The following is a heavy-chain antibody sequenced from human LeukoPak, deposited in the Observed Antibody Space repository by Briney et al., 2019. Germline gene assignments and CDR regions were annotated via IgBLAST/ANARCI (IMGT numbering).Heavy chain of an antibody. CDR1: GFTFSTYG. Sequence: GGSLRLSCAASGFTFSTYGMHWVRQAPGKGLEWVAVISYDGRNKYYADYVKGRVTISRDNSKNTLYLQMNSLRAEDTAVYYCAKDRQWLAYFDYWGQGTLVTVSS. CDR3: AKDRQWLAYFDY. D-gene: IGHD6-19*01. J-gene: IGHJ4*02. CDR2: ISYDGRNK. V-gene: IGHV3-30*18.